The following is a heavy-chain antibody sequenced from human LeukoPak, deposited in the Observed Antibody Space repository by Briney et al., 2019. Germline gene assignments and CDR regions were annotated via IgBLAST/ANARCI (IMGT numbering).Heavy chain of an antibody. CDR2: MYSRGDT. D-gene: IGHD6-13*01. CDR3: ARDAPQVPSAGVLAS. CDR1: GFTVSDNY. J-gene: IGHJ5*02. V-gene: IGHV3-53*01. Sequence: GGSLRLSCAASGFTVSDNYMSWVRQAPGKGLEWVSVMYSRGDTYYANSVKGRFTFSRDISKNTLYLQMNGLRVEDTAMYYCARDAPQVPSAGVLASWGQGTLVIVSS.